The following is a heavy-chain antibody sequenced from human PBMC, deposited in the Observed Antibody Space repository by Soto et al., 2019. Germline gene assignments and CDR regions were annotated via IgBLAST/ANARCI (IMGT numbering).Heavy chain of an antibody. Sequence: GGSLRLSCAASGFTFSSYGMNWVRQAPGKGLEWVSSITSSSTYIYYADSVRGRFTISRDNAKNSLYLQLNSLRSDDTAVYYCASSVAVASPVAFDIWGQGTMVTVSS. CDR2: ITSSSTYI. V-gene: IGHV3-21*04. D-gene: IGHD6-19*01. CDR3: ASSVAVASPVAFDI. CDR1: GFTFSSYG. J-gene: IGHJ3*02.